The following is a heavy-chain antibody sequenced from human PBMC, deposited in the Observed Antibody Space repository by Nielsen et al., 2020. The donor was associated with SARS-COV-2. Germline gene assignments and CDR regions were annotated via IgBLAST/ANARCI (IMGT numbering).Heavy chain of an antibody. V-gene: IGHV1-3*01. CDR1: GYTFTSYA. D-gene: IGHD6-13*01. Sequence: ASVKVSCKASGYTFTSYAMHWVRQAPGQRLEWMGWINAGNGNTKYSQKFQGRVTITRDTSASTAYMELSSLRSEDTAVYYCAREAGYERTDDAFDIWGQGTMVTVSS. CDR2: INAGNGNT. CDR3: AREAGYERTDDAFDI. J-gene: IGHJ3*02.